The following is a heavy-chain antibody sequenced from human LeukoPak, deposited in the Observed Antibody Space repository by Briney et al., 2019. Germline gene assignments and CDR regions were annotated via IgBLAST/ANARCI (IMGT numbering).Heavy chain of an antibody. CDR2: INPSDSKI. J-gene: IGHJ4*02. D-gene: IGHD6-13*01. CDR3: AAGIDH. CDR1: VASSTGYS. Sequence: ESLTISCKGSVASSTGYSVSGVRQIPGKGLEWMGRINPSDSKINYSPSFQGPVTNSAHKSISTAYMQWSSLQASHTAMSYCAAGIDHWGQGTLVTVSS. V-gene: IGHV5-10-1*01.